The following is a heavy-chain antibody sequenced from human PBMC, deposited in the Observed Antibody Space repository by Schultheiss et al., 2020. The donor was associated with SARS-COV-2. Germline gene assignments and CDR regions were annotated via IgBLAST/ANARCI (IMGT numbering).Heavy chain of an antibody. V-gene: IGHV3-23*01. D-gene: IGHD1-26*01. J-gene: IGHJ4*02. Sequence: GGSLRLSCAASGFTFSSYAMSWVRQAPGKGLEWVSAISGSGGSTYYADSVKGRFTISRDNSKNTLYLQMNSLRAEDTAVYYCAREGGGSYGRNYFDYWGQGTLVTVSS. CDR1: GFTFSSYA. CDR3: AREGGGSYGRNYFDY. CDR2: ISGSGGST.